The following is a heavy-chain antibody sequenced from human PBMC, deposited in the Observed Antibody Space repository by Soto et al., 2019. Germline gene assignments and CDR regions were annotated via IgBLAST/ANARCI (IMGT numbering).Heavy chain of an antibody. D-gene: IGHD1-20*01. V-gene: IGHV1-18*01. CDR3: ARYNWNGAYYYYGMDV. CDR2: ISAYNGNT. CDR1: GYTFTSYG. Sequence: QVQLVQSGAEVKKPGASVKVSCKASGYTFTSYGISWVRQAPGQGLEWMGWISAYNGNTNYAQKLQGRVTMTTDTPTSTAYMELRSLRSDDTAVYYCARYNWNGAYYYYGMDVWGQGTTVTVSS. J-gene: IGHJ6*02.